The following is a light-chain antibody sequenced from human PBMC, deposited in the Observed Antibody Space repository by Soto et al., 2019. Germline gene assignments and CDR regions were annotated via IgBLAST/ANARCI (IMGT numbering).Light chain of an antibody. Sequence: DIPMTQSPSSLSASVGDRVTIACRASQSIAGFLNWYQQKPGKAPDLLIYATSSLHSGVTPRFSGSGSGADFNITISPLQPEDSATYFCQQTFNHPTFGPGT. V-gene: IGKV1-39*01. J-gene: IGKJ3*01. CDR1: QSIAGF. CDR2: ATS. CDR3: QQTFNHPT.